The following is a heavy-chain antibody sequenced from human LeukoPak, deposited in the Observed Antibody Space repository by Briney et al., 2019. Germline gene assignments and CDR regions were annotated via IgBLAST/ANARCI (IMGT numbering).Heavy chain of an antibody. CDR1: SGSINGGGYY. CDR3: ARGQVEGYCSGGSCYSSEGIFDY. J-gene: IGHJ4*02. Sequence: SQTLSLTCTVSSGSINGGGYYWSWIRQHPGKGLEWMRYIYYSGSTYYNPSLKSRVTISVDTSKNQFSLKLSSVTAADTAVYYCARGQVEGYCSGGSCYSSEGIFDYWGQGTLVTVSS. V-gene: IGHV4-31*03. CDR2: IYYSGST. D-gene: IGHD2-15*01.